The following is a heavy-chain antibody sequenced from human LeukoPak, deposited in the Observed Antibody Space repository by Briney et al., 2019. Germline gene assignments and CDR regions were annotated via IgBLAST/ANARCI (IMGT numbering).Heavy chain of an antibody. CDR2: IYSGGRT. V-gene: IGHV3-53*01. Sequence: GGSLRLSCAASGFTVSSNYMSWVRQAPGKGLEWVSVIYSGGRTYYADSVKGRFTISRDNSKNTLYLQMNSLRAEDTAVYYCARDLLPDLYSSGGFYFDYWGQGTLVTVSS. J-gene: IGHJ4*02. CDR1: GFTVSSNY. CDR3: ARDLLPDLYSSGGFYFDY. D-gene: IGHD6-19*01.